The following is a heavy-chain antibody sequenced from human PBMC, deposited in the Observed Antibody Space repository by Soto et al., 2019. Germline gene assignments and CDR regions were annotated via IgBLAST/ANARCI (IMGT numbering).Heavy chain of an antibody. D-gene: IGHD2-8*01. CDR3: ARDLRCTNGVCYPFWFDP. CDR1: GGSISSYY. CDR2: IYYSGST. V-gene: IGHV4-59*01. J-gene: IGHJ5*02. Sequence: SETLSLTCTVSGGSISSYYWSWIRQPPGKGLEWIGYIYYSGSTNYNPSLKSRVTISVDTSKNQFSLKLSSVTAADTAVYYCARDLRCTNGVCYPFWFDPWGQGTLVTVS.